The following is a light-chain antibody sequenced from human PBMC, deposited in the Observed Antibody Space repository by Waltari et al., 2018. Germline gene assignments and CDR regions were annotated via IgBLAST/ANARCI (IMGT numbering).Light chain of an antibody. J-gene: IGKJ1*01. CDR2: GAS. V-gene: IGKV3-20*01. CDR3: QHYVRLPAT. CDR1: QSVRRA. Sequence: ELVLTQSPGSLSSSPGERVTLSGRASQSVRRALAWYQQKPGQAPRLLIFGASNRATGIPDRFSGSGSETDFSLTISRLEPEDFAVYYCQHYVRLPATFGRGTKVEIK.